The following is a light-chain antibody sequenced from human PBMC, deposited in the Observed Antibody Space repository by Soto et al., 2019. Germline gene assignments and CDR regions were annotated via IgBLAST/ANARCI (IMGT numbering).Light chain of an antibody. Sequence: EIVLTQSPGTLSLSPGERATLSCRASQSVISKLAWCQQKPGQAPRLLIYGASTRATGIPASFSGSGSGTEFTLTISSLQSEDFAVYYCQQYYNWPPLTFGGGTKVDI. J-gene: IGKJ4*01. CDR2: GAS. V-gene: IGKV3-15*01. CDR1: QSVISK. CDR3: QQYYNWPPLT.